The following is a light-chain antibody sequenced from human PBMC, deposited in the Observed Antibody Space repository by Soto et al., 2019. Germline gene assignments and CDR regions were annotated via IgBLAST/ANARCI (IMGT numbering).Light chain of an antibody. CDR3: HVWDSDANHVV. Sequence: LTQPPSMSVAPGMTARLTCTGNDIGRKSVHWYQQKPGQAPLLVIQHEIDRPSGIPERFSGSNSGNTATLTITRVDAGDEADYYCHVWDSDANHVVFGGGTKLTVL. CDR1: DIGRKS. CDR2: HEI. J-gene: IGLJ2*01. V-gene: IGLV3-21*01.